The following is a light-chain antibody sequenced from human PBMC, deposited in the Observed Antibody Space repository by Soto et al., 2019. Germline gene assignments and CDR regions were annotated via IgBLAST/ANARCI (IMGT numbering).Light chain of an antibody. J-gene: IGKJ1*01. Sequence: VVLTQSPGTVSLSAGERVTLSCRASQSVISNYLAWYQQRPGQAPRLLIYAASSRATGIPDRFSGSGSGTDFTLSISRLEPEDFAVYYCQQYGSSLTWTFGQGTKVE. CDR3: QQYGSSLTWT. CDR2: AAS. V-gene: IGKV3-20*01. CDR1: QSVISNY.